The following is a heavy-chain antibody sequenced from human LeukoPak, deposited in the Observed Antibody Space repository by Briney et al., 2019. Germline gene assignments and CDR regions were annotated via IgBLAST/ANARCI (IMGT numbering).Heavy chain of an antibody. V-gene: IGHV4-30-4*08. CDR3: ARLWFGESPGDY. J-gene: IGHJ4*02. D-gene: IGHD3-10*01. CDR2: IYYSGST. Sequence: SQTLSLTCTVSGGSISSGDYCWSWIRQPPGKGLEWIGYIYYSGSTYYNPSLKSRVTISVDTSKNQFSLKLSSVTAADTALYYCARLWFGESPGDYWGQGTLVTVSS. CDR1: GGSISSGDYC.